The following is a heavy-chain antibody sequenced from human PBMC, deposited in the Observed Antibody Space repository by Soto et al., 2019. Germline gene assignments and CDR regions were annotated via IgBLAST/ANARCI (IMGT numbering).Heavy chain of an antibody. Sequence: SETLSLTCTVSGGSVSSGSYYWSWIRQPPGKGLEWIGYIYYSGSTNYNPSLKSRVTISVDTSKNQFSLKLSSVTAADTAVYYCATSGYYDSSGPWPPDYWGQGTLVTVSS. V-gene: IGHV4-61*01. CDR2: IYYSGST. J-gene: IGHJ4*02. CDR1: GGSVSSGSYY. CDR3: ATSGYYDSSGPWPPDY. D-gene: IGHD3-22*01.